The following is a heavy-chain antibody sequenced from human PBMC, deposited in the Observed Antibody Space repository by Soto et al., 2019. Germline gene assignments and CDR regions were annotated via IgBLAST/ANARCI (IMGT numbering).Heavy chain of an antibody. CDR1: GFTFSSYA. CDR2: ISGSGGST. CDR3: AKKPYSNSEFDY. V-gene: IGHV3-23*01. J-gene: IGHJ4*02. Sequence: EVQLLESGGGLVQPGGSLRLSCAASGFTFSSYAMSWVRQAPGKGLEWVSAISGSGGSTYYADSVKGRFTISRDNSKNTLYLQMNSLRAEDTAVYYFAKKPYSNSEFDYWGQGTLVTVSS. D-gene: IGHD4-4*01.